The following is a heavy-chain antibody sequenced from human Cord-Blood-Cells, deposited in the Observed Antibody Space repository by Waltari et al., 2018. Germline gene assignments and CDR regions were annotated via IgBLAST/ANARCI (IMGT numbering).Heavy chain of an antibody. Sequence: QLQLQASGPGLVKPSETLSLTCTVAGGSISSSSHYWGWIRQPPGKGLEWIGSIYYSGSTYYNPSLKSRVTISVDTSKNQFSLKLSSVTAADTAVYYCARRGYGDYGYFQHWGQGTLVTVSS. CDR1: GGSISSSSHY. CDR2: IYYSGST. D-gene: IGHD4-17*01. J-gene: IGHJ1*01. V-gene: IGHV4-39*01. CDR3: ARRGYGDYGYFQH.